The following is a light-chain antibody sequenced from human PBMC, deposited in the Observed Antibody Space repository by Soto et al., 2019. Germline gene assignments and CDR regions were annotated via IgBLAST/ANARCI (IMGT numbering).Light chain of an antibody. CDR1: SSNIGAGYD. J-gene: IGLJ2*01. V-gene: IGLV1-40*01. CDR2: GNS. CDR3: QSYDGSLSGVV. Sequence: QSVLTQPPSLSGAPGQRVTISCTGSSSNIGAGYDVHWYQQLPGTAPKLLIYGNSNRPSGVPDRFSGSKSGTSASLAITGLQAEDEADYYCQSYDGSLSGVVFGGGTKLTVL.